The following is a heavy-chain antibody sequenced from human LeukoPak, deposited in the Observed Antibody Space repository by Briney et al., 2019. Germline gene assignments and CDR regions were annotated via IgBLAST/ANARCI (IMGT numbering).Heavy chain of an antibody. CDR2: IIPIFGTA. V-gene: IGHV1-69*13. CDR3: AREKSVVVVAATRRETGIFDY. J-gene: IGHJ4*02. D-gene: IGHD2-15*01. Sequence: SVKVPCKASEGTFSSYAISWVRQAPGQGLEWMGGIIPIFGTANYAQKFQGRVTITADESTSTAYMELSSLRSEDTAVYYCAREKSVVVVAATRRETGIFDYWGQGTLVTVSS. CDR1: EGTFSSYA.